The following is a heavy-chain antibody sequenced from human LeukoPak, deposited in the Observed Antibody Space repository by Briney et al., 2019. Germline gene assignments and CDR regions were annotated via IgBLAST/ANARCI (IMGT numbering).Heavy chain of an antibody. V-gene: IGHV1-58*02. CDR3: ARVGPKQGYGDRLSKTWYYFDY. Sequence: ASVKVSCKASGFTFTSSAMQWVRQARGQRLEWIGWIVVGSGNTNYAQKFQGRVTITADKSTSTAYMELSSLRSDDTAVYYCARVGPKQGYGDRLSKTWYYFDYWGQGTLVTVSS. CDR2: IVVGSGNT. CDR1: GFTFTSSA. D-gene: IGHD4-17*01. J-gene: IGHJ4*02.